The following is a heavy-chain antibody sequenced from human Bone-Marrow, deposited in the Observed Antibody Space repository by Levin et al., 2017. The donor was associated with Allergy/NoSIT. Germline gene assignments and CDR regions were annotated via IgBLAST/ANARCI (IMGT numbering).Heavy chain of an antibody. J-gene: IGHJ4*02. CDR1: GGTFSTYA. D-gene: IGHD3-22*01. CDR2: IIPMFGTL. V-gene: IGHV1-69*13. Sequence: EASVKVSCKASGGTFSTYAISWVRQAPGQGLEWMGGIIPMFGTLNYAQKFQGRVTITADESTNTAYMELSSLRSEDSAIYYCAIRYYDSSDSWGQGTLVTVSS. CDR3: AIRYYDSSDS.